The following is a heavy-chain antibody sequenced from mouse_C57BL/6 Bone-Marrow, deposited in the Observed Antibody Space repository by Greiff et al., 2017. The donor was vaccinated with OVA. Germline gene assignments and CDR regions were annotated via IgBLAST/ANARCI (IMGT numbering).Heavy chain of an antibody. D-gene: IGHD1-1*01. CDR3: ARENYYGSSAWAMDY. CDR2: IYPGSGST. CDR1: GYTFTSYW. V-gene: IGHV1-55*01. Sequence: QVQLQQPGAELVKPGASVKMSCKASGYTFTSYWITWVKQRPGQGLEWIGDIYPGSGSTNYNEKFKSKATLTVDTSSSTAYMQLSSLTSEDSAVYYSARENYYGSSAWAMDYWGQGTSVTVSS. J-gene: IGHJ4*01.